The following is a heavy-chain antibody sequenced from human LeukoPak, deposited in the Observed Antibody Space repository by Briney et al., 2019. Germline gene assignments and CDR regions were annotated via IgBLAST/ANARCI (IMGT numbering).Heavy chain of an antibody. J-gene: IGHJ4*02. D-gene: IGHD3-3*02. Sequence: PPGGSLRLSCAASGFTFSSYWMSWVRQAPGKGLEWVANIKQDGSEKYYVDSVKGRFTISRDNAKNSLYLQMNSLRAEDTAVYYCARDSLAFLGVVIFDYWGQGTLVTVSS. CDR3: ARDSLAFLGVVIFDY. V-gene: IGHV3-7*01. CDR1: GFTFSSYW. CDR2: IKQDGSEK.